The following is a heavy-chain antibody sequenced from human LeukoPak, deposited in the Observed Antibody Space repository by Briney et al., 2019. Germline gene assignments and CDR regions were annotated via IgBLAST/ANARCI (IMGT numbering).Heavy chain of an antibody. D-gene: IGHD4-23*01. CDR1: GFTFDDYA. J-gene: IGHJ4*02. V-gene: IGHV3-9*01. CDR3: AKDGADYGGRPYYFDY. Sequence: GGSLRLSCAASGFTFDDYAMHWVRQAPGKGLEWVSGINWNSGSIGYADSVKGRFTISRDNANNSLYLQMHLLRAEDTAFYYCAKDGADYGGRPYYFDYWGQGTLVTVSS. CDR2: INWNSGSI.